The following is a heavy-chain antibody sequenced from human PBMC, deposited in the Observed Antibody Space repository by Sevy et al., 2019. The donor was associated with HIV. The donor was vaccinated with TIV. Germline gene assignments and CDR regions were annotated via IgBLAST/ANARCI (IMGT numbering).Heavy chain of an antibody. Sequence: GGSLRLSCAASGFTFNNYGMHWVRQAPGKGLEWVALIWYDGSKKYYADSVKGRFAISRDNSTNTLYLQRNSLGPEDTVVYYCAGGPYYDFWSGRYWGQGTLVTVSS. V-gene: IGHV3-30*02. J-gene: IGHJ4*02. CDR3: AGGPYYDFWSGRY. CDR1: GFTFNNYG. CDR2: IWYDGSKK. D-gene: IGHD3-3*01.